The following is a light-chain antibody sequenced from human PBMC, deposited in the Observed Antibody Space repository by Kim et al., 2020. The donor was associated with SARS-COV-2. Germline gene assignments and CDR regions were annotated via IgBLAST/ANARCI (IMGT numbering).Light chain of an antibody. V-gene: IGKV3-11*01. Sequence: LSPWERATLSCRASQSVISYFAWYQQKPGQAPRLLIYDASNSATGIPARFSGSGSVTDFTLTISSLEPEDFAVYYCQQRSNWPPTFGGGTKVDIK. CDR1: QSVISY. CDR3: QQRSNWPPT. CDR2: DAS. J-gene: IGKJ4*01.